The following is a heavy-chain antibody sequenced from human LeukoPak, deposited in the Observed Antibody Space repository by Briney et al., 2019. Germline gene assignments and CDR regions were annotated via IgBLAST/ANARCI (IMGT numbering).Heavy chain of an antibody. CDR1: GYTFTSYG. J-gene: IGHJ6*02. D-gene: IGHD5-12*01. CDR3: ARAVVATSQYYYYYYGMDV. CDR2: ISAYNGNT. Sequence: ASVKVSCKASGYTFTSYGISWVRQAPGQGLEWMGWISAYNGNTNYAQKLQGRVTMTTDTSTSTAYMELRSLRSDDTAVYYCARAVVATSQYYYYYYGMDVWGQGTTVTVSS. V-gene: IGHV1-18*01.